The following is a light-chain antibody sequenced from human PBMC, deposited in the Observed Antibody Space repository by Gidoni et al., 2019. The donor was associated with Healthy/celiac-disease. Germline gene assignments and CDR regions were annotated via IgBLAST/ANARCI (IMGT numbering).Light chain of an antibody. CDR1: QSISSY. CDR3: QQSYSTPRVT. Sequence: DIQLTQSPSSLSASVGDRVTITCRESQSISSYLNWYQQKPGKAPKLLIYAASSLQSGVPSRFSGSGSGTDFTLTISSLQPEDFATYYCQQSYSTPRVTFGPGTKVDIQ. V-gene: IGKV1-39*01. J-gene: IGKJ3*01. CDR2: AAS.